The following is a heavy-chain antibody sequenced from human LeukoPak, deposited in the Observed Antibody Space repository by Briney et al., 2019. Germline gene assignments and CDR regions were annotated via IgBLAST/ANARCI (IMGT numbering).Heavy chain of an antibody. CDR3: AREGTDRSSWYHWFDP. J-gene: IGHJ5*02. CDR2: IYYSGST. Sequence: SETLSLTCTVSGGSTSSRTYYWGWIRQPPGKGLEWIGSIYYSGSTHYNSSLKSRVTISLDMSKNQFSLKVRSVTAADTAVYYCAREGTDRSSWYHWFDPWGQGILVPVSS. CDR1: GGSTSSRTYY. D-gene: IGHD6-13*01. V-gene: IGHV4-39*07.